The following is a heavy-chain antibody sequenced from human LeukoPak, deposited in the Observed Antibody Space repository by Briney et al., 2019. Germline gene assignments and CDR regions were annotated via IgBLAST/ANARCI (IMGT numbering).Heavy chain of an antibody. D-gene: IGHD3-10*01. CDR1: GGSISSYY. J-gene: IGHJ3*02. V-gene: IGHV4-59*01. CDR3: ARVSIDYGSGSYYNVDAFDI. CDR2: IYYSGST. Sequence: SETLSLTCTVSGGSISSYYWSWIRQPPGKGLEWIGYIYYSGSTSYNPSLKSRVTISVDTSKNQFSLKLSSVTAADTAVYYCARVSIDYGSGSYYNVDAFDIWGQGTMVTVSS.